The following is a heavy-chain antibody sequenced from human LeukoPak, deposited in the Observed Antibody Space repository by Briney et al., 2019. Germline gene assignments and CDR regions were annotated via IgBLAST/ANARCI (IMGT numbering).Heavy chain of an antibody. CDR1: GYTFTSYG. CDR3: ARDLGALAAAGTGASVY. D-gene: IGHD6-13*01. J-gene: IGHJ4*02. V-gene: IGHV1-18*01. CDR2: ISAYNGNT. Sequence: ASVKVSCKASGYTFTSYGISWVRQAPGQGLEWMGWISAYNGNTNYAQKLQGRVTMTTDTSTSTAYMELRSLRSDDTAVYYCARDLGALAAAGTGASVYWGQGTQVTVSS.